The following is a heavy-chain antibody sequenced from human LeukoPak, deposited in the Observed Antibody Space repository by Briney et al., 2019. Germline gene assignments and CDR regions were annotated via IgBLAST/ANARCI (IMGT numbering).Heavy chain of an antibody. CDR2: ISQDGSNK. D-gene: IGHD2-21*02. J-gene: IGHJ4*02. V-gene: IGHV3-30*03. Sequence: GGSLRLSCAASGFTFSSYDMHWVRQAPGKGLEWVAVISQDGSNKYYADSVKGRFTISGDNSKNTLYLQMSSLRVEDTAVYYCATPIGAYCGGDCYQLDYWGQGTLVTVSS. CDR3: ATPIGAYCGGDCYQLDY. CDR1: GFTFSSYD.